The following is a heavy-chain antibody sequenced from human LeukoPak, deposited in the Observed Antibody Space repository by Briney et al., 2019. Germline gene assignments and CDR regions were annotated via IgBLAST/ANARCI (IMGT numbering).Heavy chain of an antibody. Sequence: GGSLRLSCAASGFTFSSYGMHWVRQAPGKGLEWVAFIRFDGTIKDYADSVKGRFTISRDNSKNTLNLLMNSLRVEDTAMYHCARASIAARPGYWGQGTLVTVSS. J-gene: IGHJ4*02. D-gene: IGHD6-6*01. V-gene: IGHV3-30*02. CDR1: GFTFSSYG. CDR3: ARASIAARPGY. CDR2: IRFDGTIK.